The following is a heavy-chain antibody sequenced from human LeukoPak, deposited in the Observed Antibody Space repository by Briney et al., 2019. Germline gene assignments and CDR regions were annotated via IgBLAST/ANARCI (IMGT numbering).Heavy chain of an antibody. CDR3: ARNLYGGSPVFDY. CDR2: IYHSGST. D-gene: IGHD3-16*01. J-gene: IGHJ4*02. CDR1: GGSISSGGYY. V-gene: IGHV4-30-2*01. Sequence: PSETLSLTCTVSGGSISSGGYYWSWIRQPPGKGLEWIGYIYHSGSTYYNPSLKSRVPISVDRSKNQFSLKLSSVTAADTAVYYWARNLYGGSPVFDYGGQGPLVTVSS.